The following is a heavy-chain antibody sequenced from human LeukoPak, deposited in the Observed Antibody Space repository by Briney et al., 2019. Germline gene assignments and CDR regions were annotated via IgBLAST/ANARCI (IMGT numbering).Heavy chain of an antibody. D-gene: IGHD3-9*01. Sequence: PSETLSLTCTVSGGSISTTSYYWGWIRQPPGKGLEWIGRIYTSGSTNYNPSLKSRVTISVDTSKNQFSLKLSSVTAADTAVYYCARQGVGNILTGYYSGWFDPWGQGTLVTVSS. V-gene: IGHV4-61*02. J-gene: IGHJ5*02. CDR2: IYTSGST. CDR3: ARQGVGNILTGYYSGWFDP. CDR1: GGSISTTSYY.